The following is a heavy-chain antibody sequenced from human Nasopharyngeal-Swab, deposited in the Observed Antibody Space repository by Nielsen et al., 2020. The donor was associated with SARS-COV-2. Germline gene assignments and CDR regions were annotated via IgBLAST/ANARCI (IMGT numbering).Heavy chain of an antibody. V-gene: IGHV3-64*02. CDR2: ISSNGGST. Sequence: GVLKISCAASGFTFSSYAMHWVRQAPGKGLEYVSAISSNGGSTYYADSVKGRFTISRDNSKDTLYLQMGSLRAEDMAVYYCARDGGYSYGFSPNYGMDVWGQGTTVIVSS. CDR3: ARDGGYSYGFSPNYGMDV. CDR1: GFTFSSYA. J-gene: IGHJ6*02. D-gene: IGHD5-18*01.